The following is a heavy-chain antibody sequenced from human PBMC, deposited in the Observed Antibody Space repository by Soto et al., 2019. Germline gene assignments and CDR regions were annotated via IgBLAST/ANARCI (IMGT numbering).Heavy chain of an antibody. D-gene: IGHD4-4*01. CDR1: GFTFSSYW. V-gene: IGHV3-74*01. J-gene: IGHJ4*02. Sequence: GGSLRLSCAASGFTFSSYWMHWVRQAPGKGLVWVSRIHSDGGTTTYADSVKGRFTMSRDNAKNTLYLQMNSLRAEDTAVYYCARTHGSNSHFDYWGQGTLVTVSS. CDR3: ARTHGSNSHFDY. CDR2: IHSDGGTT.